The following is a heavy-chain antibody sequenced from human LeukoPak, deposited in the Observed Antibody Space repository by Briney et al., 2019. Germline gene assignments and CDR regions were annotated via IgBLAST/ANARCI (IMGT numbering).Heavy chain of an antibody. CDR3: AKDLDGYSYGHGMDV. D-gene: IGHD5-18*01. J-gene: IGHJ6*02. CDR2: ISGGGGST. V-gene: IGHV3-23*01. Sequence: PGGSLRLSCAASGFTFSDYYMSWIRQAPGKGLEWVSAISGGGGSTYYADSVKGRFTISRDNSKNTLYLQMNSLRAEDTAVYYCAKDLDGYSYGHGMDVWGQGTTVTVSS. CDR1: GFTFSDYY.